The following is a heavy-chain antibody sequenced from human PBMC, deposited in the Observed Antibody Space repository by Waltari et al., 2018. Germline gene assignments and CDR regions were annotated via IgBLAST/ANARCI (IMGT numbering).Heavy chain of an antibody. CDR3: ARSPRFGVGSYQFDS. Sequence: QVQLQQWGAGQLKPSETLSLTCAVSSGSLSNYYWNWIRQTPGKGLEWIGDIDRSGNTNYNASLMSRLTISRDISKSHFSLRLESVTAADTAVYYCARSPRFGVGSYQFDSWGQGTLVTVSS. CDR2: IDRSGNT. J-gene: IGHJ4*02. CDR1: SGSLSNYY. V-gene: IGHV4-34*01. D-gene: IGHD3-10*01.